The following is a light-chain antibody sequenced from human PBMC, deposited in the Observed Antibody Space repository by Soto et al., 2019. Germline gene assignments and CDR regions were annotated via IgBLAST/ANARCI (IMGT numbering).Light chain of an antibody. Sequence: EIVMTQSPATLSVSPGERATLSCRASQSLRSNLAWYQHKPGQAPRLLILGASSRATCVPARFSGSGSGTEFTLTISSLQSEDVAVYDCQEYNNWPPFTFGQGTKLVIK. J-gene: IGKJ2*01. CDR2: GAS. CDR3: QEYNNWPPFT. V-gene: IGKV3-15*01. CDR1: QSLRSN.